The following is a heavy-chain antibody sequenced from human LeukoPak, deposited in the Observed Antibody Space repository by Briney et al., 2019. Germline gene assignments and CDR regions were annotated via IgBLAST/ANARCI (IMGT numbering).Heavy chain of an antibody. V-gene: IGHV1-69*13. J-gene: IGHJ5*02. CDR2: IIPIFGAA. D-gene: IGHD3-9*01. CDR3: ARENEQGLRYFDWVHNWFDP. Sequence: GASVKVSCKTSGGTFSSHAISWVRQAPGQGLEWMGGIIPIFGAANYAQSLQGRIMMTADESANTVYMELSSLRSDDTAVYYCARENEQGLRYFDWVHNWFDPWGQGTLVTVSS. CDR1: GGTFSSHA.